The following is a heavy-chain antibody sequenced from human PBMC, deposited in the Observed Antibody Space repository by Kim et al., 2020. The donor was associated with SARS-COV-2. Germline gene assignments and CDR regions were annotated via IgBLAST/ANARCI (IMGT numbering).Heavy chain of an antibody. J-gene: IGHJ4*02. D-gene: IGHD3-22*01. V-gene: IGHV2-5*01. Sequence: SPSLKSRLTITKDTSKNQVVLTMTNMDPVDTATYYCAHRLEFSGYYEFDYWGQGTLVTVSS. CDR3: AHRLEFSGYYEFDY.